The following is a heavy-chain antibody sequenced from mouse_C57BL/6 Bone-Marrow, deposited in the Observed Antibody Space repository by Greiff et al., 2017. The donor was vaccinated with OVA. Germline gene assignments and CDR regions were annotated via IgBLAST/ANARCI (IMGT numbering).Heavy chain of an antibody. V-gene: IGHV1-85*01. Sequence: QVQLKQSGPELVKPGASVKLSCKASGYTFTSYDINWVKQRPGQGLEWIGWIYPRDGSTKYNEKFKGKATLTVDTSSSTAYMELHSLTSEDSAVYFCARGVQFITTVVDHFDYWGQGTTLTVSS. CDR1: GYTFTSYD. CDR3: ARGVQFITTVVDHFDY. J-gene: IGHJ2*01. D-gene: IGHD1-1*01. CDR2: IYPRDGST.